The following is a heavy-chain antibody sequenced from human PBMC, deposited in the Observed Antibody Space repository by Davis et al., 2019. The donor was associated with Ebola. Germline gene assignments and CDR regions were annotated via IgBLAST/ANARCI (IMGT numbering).Heavy chain of an antibody. CDR2: ISGSGGST. J-gene: IGHJ4*02. Sequence: GESLKISCAASGFTFSSYAMSWVRQAPGKGLEWVSAISGSGGSTYYADSVKGRFTIPRDNSKNTLYLQMNSLRAEDTAVYYCAKRGGSYFDYWGQGTLVTVSS. CDR1: GFTFSSYA. CDR3: AKRGGSYFDY. D-gene: IGHD1-26*01. V-gene: IGHV3-23*01.